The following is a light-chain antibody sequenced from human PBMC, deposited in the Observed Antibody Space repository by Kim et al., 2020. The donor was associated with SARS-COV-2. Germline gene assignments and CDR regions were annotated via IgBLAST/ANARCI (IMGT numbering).Light chain of an antibody. J-gene: IGLJ3*02. Sequence: ASVNLTCTLSSGHSSYPVAWHQQQPEKGPRYLMKVDSDGSHSMGDGVPNRFSGSSSGTERYLSISSLQSDDEADYYCQTWGSGMGVFGGGTQLTVL. CDR3: QTWGSGMGV. CDR1: SGHSSYP. CDR2: VDSDGSH. V-gene: IGLV4-69*01.